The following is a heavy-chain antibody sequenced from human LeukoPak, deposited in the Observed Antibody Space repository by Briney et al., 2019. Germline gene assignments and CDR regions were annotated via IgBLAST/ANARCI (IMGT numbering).Heavy chain of an antibody. CDR3: GREGWLQSPFDY. CDR1: GGTFSSYA. Sequence: SVKVSCKASGGTFSSYAISWVRQAPGQGLEWMGGIIPIFGTANYAQKFQGRVTITADESTSTAYMELSSLRSEDTAVYYCGREGWLQSPFDYWGQGTLVTVSS. D-gene: IGHD5-24*01. CDR2: IIPIFGTA. V-gene: IGHV1-69*13. J-gene: IGHJ4*02.